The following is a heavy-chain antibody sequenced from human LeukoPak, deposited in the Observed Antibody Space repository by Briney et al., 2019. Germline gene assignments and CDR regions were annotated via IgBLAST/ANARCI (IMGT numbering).Heavy chain of an antibody. J-gene: IGHJ6*02. CDR1: GFTFSSYA. CDR3: AKKESRYCSSTSCLIGMDV. Sequence: PGGPLRLSCAASGFTFSSYAMSWVRQAPGKGLEWVSAISGSGGSTYYADSVKGRFTISRDNSKNTLYLQMNSLRAEDTAVYYCAKKESRYCSSTSCLIGMDVWGQGTTVTVSS. V-gene: IGHV3-23*01. D-gene: IGHD2-2*01. CDR2: ISGSGGST.